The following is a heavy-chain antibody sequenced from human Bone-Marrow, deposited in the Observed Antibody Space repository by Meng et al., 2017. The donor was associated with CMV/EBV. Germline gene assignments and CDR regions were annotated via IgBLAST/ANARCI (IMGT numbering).Heavy chain of an antibody. CDR3: TRVTQYEYGTSGYEH. CDR2: MNPNSGNT. CDR1: GYTFTNYD. Sequence: SGYTFTNYDINWVRQATGQGLEWMGWMNPNSGNTGYAQKFQGRVTMTRDTSISAAYMELSSLRSEDTAVYYCTRVTQYEYGTSGYEHWGQGTLVTVSS. D-gene: IGHD3-22*01. V-gene: IGHV1-8*02. J-gene: IGHJ4*02.